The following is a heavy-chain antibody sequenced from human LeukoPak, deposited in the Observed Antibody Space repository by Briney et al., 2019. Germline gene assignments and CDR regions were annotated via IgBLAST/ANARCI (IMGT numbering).Heavy chain of an antibody. Sequence: PSGTLSLTCTVSVGSISSSNYYWGWIRQPPGKGLEWLGIIYYSGGTYYNPSLKSRVTISVDTSKNQFPLKLSSVTAADTAVYYCARGQDYYDTSGYAFDIWGQGTMVTVSS. CDR2: IYYSGGT. V-gene: IGHV4-39*01. CDR3: ARGQDYYDTSGYAFDI. D-gene: IGHD3-22*01. CDR1: VGSISSSNYY. J-gene: IGHJ3*02.